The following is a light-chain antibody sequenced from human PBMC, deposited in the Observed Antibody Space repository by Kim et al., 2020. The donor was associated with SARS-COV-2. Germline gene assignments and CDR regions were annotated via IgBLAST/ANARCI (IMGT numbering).Light chain of an antibody. CDR2: WAS. J-gene: IGKJ2*01. V-gene: IGKV4-1*01. Sequence: RATINCKSSQSVLYSSNNKNYLTWYQQKPGQPPKLLIYWASTRESGVPDRFSASGSGTDFTLTISSLQAEDVAVYYCQQYYGSPYTFGQGTKLEI. CDR1: QSVLYSSNNKNY. CDR3: QQYYGSPYT.